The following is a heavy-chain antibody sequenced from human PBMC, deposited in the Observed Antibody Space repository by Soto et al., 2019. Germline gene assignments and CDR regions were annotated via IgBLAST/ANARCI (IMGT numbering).Heavy chain of an antibody. D-gene: IGHD6-19*01. J-gene: IGHJ1*01. CDR1: GFTFSTSA. V-gene: IGHV3-23*01. Sequence: PGGSLRLSCAASGFTFSTSAMSWVRQAPGRGLEWVSGISGSGGRTYYADSMKGRFTIYRDNSKNTVHLQMNSLRAEDTAVYYCAKGTQWLVPEYFQHWGQGTLVTVSS. CDR2: ISGSGGRT. CDR3: AKGTQWLVPEYFQH.